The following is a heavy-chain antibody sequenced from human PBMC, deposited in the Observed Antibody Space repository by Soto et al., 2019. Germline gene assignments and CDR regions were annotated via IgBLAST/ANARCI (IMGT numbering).Heavy chain of an antibody. V-gene: IGHV2-5*02. CDR2: IYWDANE. Sequence: QITLKASGPTLVKPTQTLTLTCTFSGFSLTTQGVHVGWIRQPPGKALEWIALIYWDANEVYSPSLKNRLTITKDSPKSQVVLTLATVEPVDTATYYCVYRDFGDYFSHFWGQGILVSVSS. J-gene: IGHJ4*02. CDR1: GFSLTTQGVH. CDR3: VYRDFGDYFSHF. D-gene: IGHD4-17*01.